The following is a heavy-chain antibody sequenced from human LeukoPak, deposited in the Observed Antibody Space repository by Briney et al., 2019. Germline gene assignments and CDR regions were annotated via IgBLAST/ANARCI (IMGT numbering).Heavy chain of an antibody. CDR1: GSSISSSSYY. V-gene: IGHV4-39*01. J-gene: IGHJ4*02. CDR3: ASYCSGGTCYLGFDY. Sequence: SETLSLTCTVSGSSISSSSYYWGWVRQPPGNGLEWIGSIHYSGSTYYNPSLKSRLTMSVDTSKNQFSLKLSSVTAADTAVYYCASYCSGGTCYLGFDYWGQGTLVTVSS. D-gene: IGHD2-15*01. CDR2: IHYSGST.